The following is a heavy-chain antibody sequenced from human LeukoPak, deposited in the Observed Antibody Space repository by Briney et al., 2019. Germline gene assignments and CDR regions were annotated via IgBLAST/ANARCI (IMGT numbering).Heavy chain of an antibody. CDR1: GFTFGSYG. CDR2: IRYDGSKK. V-gene: IGHV3-30*02. Sequence: PGGSLRLSCAASGFTFGSYGMHWVRQAPGKGLEWVAFIRYDGSKKYYADSVKGRFTISRDNSKNTLYLQLNSLRAEDTAVYYCAKDPSSDLYFDYWGQGTLVTVSP. D-gene: IGHD2-2*01. CDR3: AKDPSSDLYFDY. J-gene: IGHJ4*02.